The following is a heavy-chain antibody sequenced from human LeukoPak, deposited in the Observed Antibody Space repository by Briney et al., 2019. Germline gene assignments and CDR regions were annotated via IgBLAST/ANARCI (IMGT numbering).Heavy chain of an antibody. CDR2: MSPNNGNT. D-gene: IGHD5-18*01. J-gene: IGHJ4*02. V-gene: IGHV1-8*01. Sequence: ASVKVSCKTSGYTFTNYDINWVRQATGQGLEWLGWMSPNNGNTGYAQKFQGRVTMTRDTSINTAYMELRSLRSDDTAVYYCARDPSQYSYGYISSVYWGQGTLVTVSS. CDR3: ARDPSQYSYGYISSVY. CDR1: GYTFTNYD.